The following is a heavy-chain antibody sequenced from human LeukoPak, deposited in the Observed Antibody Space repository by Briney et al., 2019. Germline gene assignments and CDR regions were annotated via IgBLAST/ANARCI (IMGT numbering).Heavy chain of an antibody. CDR2: ISGSGGST. J-gene: IGHJ4*02. CDR3: ARVRNDYGDFAFDY. Sequence: GGSLRLSCAASGFTFSSYGMSWVRQAPGKGLEWVSAISGSGGSTYYADSVKGRFTISRDNSKNTLYLQMNSLRAEDTAVYYCARVRNDYGDFAFDYWGQGTLVTVSS. CDR1: GFTFSSYG. V-gene: IGHV3-23*01. D-gene: IGHD4-17*01.